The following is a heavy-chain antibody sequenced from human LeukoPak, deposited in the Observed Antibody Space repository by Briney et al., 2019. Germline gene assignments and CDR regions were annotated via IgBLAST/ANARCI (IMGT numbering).Heavy chain of an antibody. CDR2: ISAYNGNT. CDR1: GYTFTSYG. Sequence: ASVKVSCTASGYTFTSYGISWVRQAPGQGLEWMGWISAYNGNTNYAQKLQGRVTMTTDTSTSTAYMELRSLRSDDTAVYYCARAVYSGSYYYYGMDVWGQGTTVTVSS. V-gene: IGHV1-18*01. CDR3: ARAVYSGSYYYYGMDV. D-gene: IGHD1-26*01. J-gene: IGHJ6*02.